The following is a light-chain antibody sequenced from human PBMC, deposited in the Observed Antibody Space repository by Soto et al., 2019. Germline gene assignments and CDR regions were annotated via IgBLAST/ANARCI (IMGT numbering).Light chain of an antibody. CDR2: EVT. Sequence: QPVLTQPASVSGSPGQSITISCTGTSSDIDAYDYVSWYQQHPGKAPKLMIYEVTNHPSGVSNRFSGSKSGNTASLTISGLQAEDEADYYCASYSRSTTWVFGGGTKVTVL. CDR1: SSDIDAYDY. V-gene: IGLV2-14*01. J-gene: IGLJ3*02. CDR3: ASYSRSTTWV.